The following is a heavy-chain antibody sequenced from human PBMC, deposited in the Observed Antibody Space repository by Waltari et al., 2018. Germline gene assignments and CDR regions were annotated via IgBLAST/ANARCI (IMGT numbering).Heavy chain of an antibody. D-gene: IGHD3-3*01. CDR2: INHSGST. CDR1: GGSFSGYY. J-gene: IGHJ5*02. CDR3: ARDAGSGYYSWFDP. Sequence: QVQLQQWCAGLLQPSETLSLTCAVYGGSFSGYYWSWIRQPPGKGLEWIGEINHSGSTNYNPSLKSRVTISVDTSKNQFSLKLSSVTAADTAVYYCARDAGSGYYSWFDPWGQGTLVTVSS. V-gene: IGHV4-34*01.